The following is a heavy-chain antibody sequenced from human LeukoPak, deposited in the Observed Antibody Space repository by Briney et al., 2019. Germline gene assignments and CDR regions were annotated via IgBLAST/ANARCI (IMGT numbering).Heavy chain of an antibody. V-gene: IGHV1-8*01. CDR2: MNPNSGNT. CDR3: ARDTSYDFWSDPTELFDI. J-gene: IGHJ3*02. CDR1: GYTFTSYD. D-gene: IGHD3-3*01. Sequence: ASVKVSCKASGYTFTSYDINWVRQATGQGLEWMGWMNPNSGNTGYAQKLQGRVTMTTDTSTSTAYMELRSLRSDDTAVYYCARDTSYDFWSDPTELFDIWGQGTMVTVSS.